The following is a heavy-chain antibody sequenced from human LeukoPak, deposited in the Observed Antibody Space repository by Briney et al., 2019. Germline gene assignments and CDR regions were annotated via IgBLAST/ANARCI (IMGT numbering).Heavy chain of an antibody. CDR3: ARDLRKVIAGAHSHFDY. CDR2: INPNSGGT. CDR1: GYTFTGYY. J-gene: IGHJ4*02. Sequence: GASVKVSCKASGYTFTGYYMHWVRQAPGQGLEWMGWINPNSGGTNYAQKFQGRVTMTRDTSISTAYMELSRLRSDDTAVYYCARDLRKVIAGAHSHFDYWGQGAMVSVCS. D-gene: IGHD6-19*01. V-gene: IGHV1-2*02.